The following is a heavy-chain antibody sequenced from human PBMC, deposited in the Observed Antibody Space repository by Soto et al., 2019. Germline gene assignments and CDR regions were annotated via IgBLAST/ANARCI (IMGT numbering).Heavy chain of an antibody. CDR2: IIPVLGVA. Sequence: ASVKVSCKASGDTFSSYTISWVRQAPGQGLEWMGRIIPVLGVANYAQKFQGRVTITADKSTSTVYMELSSLRSEDTAVYYCAREKEQLPSFWGQGTQVTVS. CDR3: AREKEQLPSF. V-gene: IGHV1-69*04. CDR1: GDTFSSYT. J-gene: IGHJ4*02. D-gene: IGHD6-13*01.